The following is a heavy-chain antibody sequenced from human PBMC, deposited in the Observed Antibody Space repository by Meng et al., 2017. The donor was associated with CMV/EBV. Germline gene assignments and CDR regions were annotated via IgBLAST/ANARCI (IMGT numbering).Heavy chain of an antibody. CDR1: GGASRSYY. CDR3: ARTDCSSTSCYLNY. CDR2: IYSSGGT. V-gene: IGHV4-4*07. Sequence: CTGAGGASRSYYWSWSRQPAGKGLEWIGRIYSSGGTNYKSSLKSRVTMSVDTSRNQFSLTLSSVTAEDTAVDYCARTDCSSTSCYLNYWGQGTLVTVSS. J-gene: IGHJ4*02. D-gene: IGHD2-2*01.